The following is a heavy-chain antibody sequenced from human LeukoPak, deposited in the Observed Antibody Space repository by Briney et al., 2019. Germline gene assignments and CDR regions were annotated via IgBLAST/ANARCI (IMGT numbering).Heavy chain of an antibody. CDR2: INPNSGGT. Sequence: GASVKVSCKASGYTFAGYYMHWVRQAPGQGLECIGRINPNSGGTNYAQKFQGRVTMTRDTSISTAYMELSRLTSDDTAVYYCAPGPGWFDPWGQGTLVTVSS. D-gene: IGHD7-27*01. CDR3: APGPGWFDP. J-gene: IGHJ5*02. CDR1: GYTFAGYY. V-gene: IGHV1-2*06.